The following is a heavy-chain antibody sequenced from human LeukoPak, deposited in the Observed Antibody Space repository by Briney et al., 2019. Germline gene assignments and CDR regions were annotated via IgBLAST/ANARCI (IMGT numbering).Heavy chain of an antibody. CDR2: INPNSGGT. V-gene: IGHV1-2*06. J-gene: IGHJ3*02. Sequence: ASVTVSCKASGYTFTGYYMHWVRQAPGQGLEWMGRINPNSGGTNYAQKFQGRVTMTRDTSISTAYMELSRLRSDDTAVYYCARVSVDTAMVWAFDIWGQGTMVTVSS. CDR3: ARVSVDTAMVWAFDI. D-gene: IGHD5-18*01. CDR1: GYTFTGYY.